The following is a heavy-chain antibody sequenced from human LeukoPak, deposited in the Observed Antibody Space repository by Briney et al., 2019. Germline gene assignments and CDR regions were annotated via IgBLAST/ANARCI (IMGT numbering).Heavy chain of an antibody. V-gene: IGHV4-34*01. Sequence: KPSETLSLTCAVYGGSFSGYYWSWIRQPPGKGLEWIGEINHSGSTNYNPSLKSRVTISVDTSKNQFSLKLSSVTAADTAVYYCAGDYYDSSGYYSNFDYWGQGTLVTVSS. CDR2: INHSGST. CDR3: AGDYYDSSGYYSNFDY. D-gene: IGHD3-22*01. CDR1: GGSFSGYY. J-gene: IGHJ4*02.